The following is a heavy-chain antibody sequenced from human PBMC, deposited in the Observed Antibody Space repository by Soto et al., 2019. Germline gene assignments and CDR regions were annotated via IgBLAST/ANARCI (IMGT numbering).Heavy chain of an antibody. D-gene: IGHD5-12*01. Sequence: GGSLRLSCAASGFPFSTVSMSWVRQAPGRGLEWVGRLRSKSDGGATDYGAPVKGRFTISRDDSKNTLYLQMNSLKTDDTAVYYCATEIYGYSGYDFSFWGQGTLVTVSS. CDR3: ATEIYGYSGYDFSF. J-gene: IGHJ4*02. CDR1: GFPFSTVS. V-gene: IGHV3-15*05. CDR2: LRSKSDGGAT.